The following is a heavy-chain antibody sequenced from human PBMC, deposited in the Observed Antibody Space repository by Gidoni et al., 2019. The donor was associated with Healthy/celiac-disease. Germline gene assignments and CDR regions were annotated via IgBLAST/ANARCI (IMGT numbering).Heavy chain of an antibody. CDR1: GFTFSRYW. D-gene: IGHD3-10*01. CDR2: IKQDGSEK. V-gene: IGHV3-7*01. CDR3: ARDRVRGSGSYSPDYYYGMDV. J-gene: IGHJ6*02. Sequence: EVQLVESGGGLVQPGGSLRLSCAASGFTFSRYWMSWVRQAPGKGLEWVANIKQDGSEKYYVDSVKGRFTISRDNAKNSLYLQMNSLRAEDTAVYYCARDRVRGSGSYSPDYYYGMDVWGQGTTVTVSS.